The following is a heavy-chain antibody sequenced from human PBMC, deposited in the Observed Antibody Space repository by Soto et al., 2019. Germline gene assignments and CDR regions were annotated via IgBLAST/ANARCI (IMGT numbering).Heavy chain of an antibody. CDR3: ARDPGAAAAGYNWFDP. Sequence: LSLTCTVSGGSVSSGSYYWSWIRQPPGKGLEWIGYIYYSGSTNYNPSLKSRVTISVDTSKNQFSLKLSSVTAADTAVYYCARDPGAAAAGYNWFDPWGQGTLVTVSS. J-gene: IGHJ5*02. CDR2: IYYSGST. CDR1: GGSVSSGSYY. D-gene: IGHD6-13*01. V-gene: IGHV4-61*01.